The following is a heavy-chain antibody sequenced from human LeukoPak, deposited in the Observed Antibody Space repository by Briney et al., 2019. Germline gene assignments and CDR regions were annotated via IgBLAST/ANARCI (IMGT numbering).Heavy chain of an antibody. Sequence: GGSLRLSCAASGFTFSSYSMNWVRQARGKGLEWVCSFSRRSIYIFCADSVKGRFPIPRDNAKNSLYLQMNTLRAEDTAVYYCARVRYDGSGYYSIYDYWGQGTLVTVSS. CDR3: ARVRYDGSGYYSIYDY. V-gene: IGHV3-21*01. J-gene: IGHJ4*02. CDR2: FSRRSIYI. D-gene: IGHD3-22*01. CDR1: GFTFSSYS.